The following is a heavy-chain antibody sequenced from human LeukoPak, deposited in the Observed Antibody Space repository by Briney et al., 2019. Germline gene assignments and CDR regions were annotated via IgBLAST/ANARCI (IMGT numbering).Heavy chain of an antibody. V-gene: IGHV4-59*08. CDR1: GGSLSGFY. J-gene: IGHJ4*02. Sequence: PSETLSLTCAVDGGSLSGFYWTWIRQPPGKGLEWIGYIFYRGSTNYNPSLKSRVTISIDTSKNQFSLKLSSVTAADTAVYYCARRGADDYGDYGFDYWGQGTLVTVSS. CDR3: ARRGADDYGDYGFDY. CDR2: IFYRGST. D-gene: IGHD4-17*01.